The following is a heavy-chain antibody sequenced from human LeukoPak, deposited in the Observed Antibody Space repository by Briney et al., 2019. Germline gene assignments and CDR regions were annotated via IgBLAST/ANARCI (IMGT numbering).Heavy chain of an antibody. J-gene: IGHJ1*01. V-gene: IGHV1-69*04. CDR3: ASARYYYGSGSPAEYFQH. D-gene: IGHD3-10*01. CDR1: GGTFSSYA. Sequence: ASVKVSCKASGGTFSSYAISWVRQAPGQGLEWMGRIIPILDIANNAQKFQGRVTITADKSTSTAYMELSSLRSEDTAVYYCASARYYYGSGSPAEYFQHWGQGTLVTVSS. CDR2: IIPILDIA.